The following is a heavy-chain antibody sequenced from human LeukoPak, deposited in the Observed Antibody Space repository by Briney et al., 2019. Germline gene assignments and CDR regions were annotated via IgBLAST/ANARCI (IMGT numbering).Heavy chain of an antibody. V-gene: IGHV4-39*02. CDR2: VSYTGRT. CDR3: ARLGYCSGGTCCHDY. J-gene: IGHJ4*02. CDR1: GASIGSSNYY. Sequence: SSETLSLTCPVSGASIGSSNYYWAWIRQPPGKGLEWIGSVSYTGRTYYNPSLKRRVSISVDTSKNHFSLSLSSVTAADTAVYFCARLGYCSGGTCCHDYWGQGTLVTVS. D-gene: IGHD2-15*01.